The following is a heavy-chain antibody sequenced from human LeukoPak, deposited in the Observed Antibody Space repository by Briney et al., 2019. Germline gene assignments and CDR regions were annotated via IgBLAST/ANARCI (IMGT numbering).Heavy chain of an antibody. D-gene: IGHD6-13*01. Sequence: SQTLSLTCTVSGGSISSYCWSWIRQPPGKGLEWIGYIYYSGSTNYNPSLKSRVTISVDTSKNQFSLKLSSVTAADTAVYYCARARYSSSWYDYWGQGTLVTVSS. J-gene: IGHJ4*02. CDR2: IYYSGST. CDR1: GGSISSYC. CDR3: ARARYSSSWYDY. V-gene: IGHV4-59*01.